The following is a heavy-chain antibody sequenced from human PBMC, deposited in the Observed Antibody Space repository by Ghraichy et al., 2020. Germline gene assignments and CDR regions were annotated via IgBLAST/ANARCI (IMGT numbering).Heavy chain of an antibody. CDR1: GNNFTDFY. CDR2: LDPRTGIT. CDR3: TRCVWAQRIYDLLQDGFEI. V-gene: IGHV1-46*03. J-gene: IGHJ3*02. D-gene: IGHD3-9*01. Sequence: VKVSCKASGNNFTDFYFNWVRQAPGLGPEWVGMLDPRTGITKYPQKFQDRVTMTRDLSTTTVYLELSGLTSDDTAVYYCTRCVWAQRIYDLLQDGFEIWGRGTTITVS.